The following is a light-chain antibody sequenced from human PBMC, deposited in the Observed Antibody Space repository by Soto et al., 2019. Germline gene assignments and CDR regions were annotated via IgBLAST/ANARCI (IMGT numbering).Light chain of an antibody. V-gene: IGLV1-40*01. CDR1: SSNFGAGYD. CDR3: QSYDSSLSGSNWV. Sequence: QSVLTKPPSVSGAPGQRVTISCTGSSSNFGAGYDVHWYQQLPGTAPKLLIYANTNRPSGVPDRFSGSKSGTSASLAITGLQAEDEADYYCQSYDSSLSGSNWVFGGGTKVTVL. CDR2: ANT. J-gene: IGLJ3*02.